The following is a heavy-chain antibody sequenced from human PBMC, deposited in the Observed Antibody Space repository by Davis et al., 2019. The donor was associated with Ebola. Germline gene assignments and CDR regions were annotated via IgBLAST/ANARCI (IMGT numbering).Heavy chain of an antibody. CDR1: GASIKSGFFA. V-gene: IGHV4-61*09. J-gene: IGHJ2*01. CDR2: IFSSGHT. CDR3: ARISGLFSSSSGALYFDL. D-gene: IGHD6-6*01. Sequence: SETLSLTCTVSGASIKSGFFAWSWVRQPAGKGLEWIGHIFSSGHTTYNPSLESPVTISLDTSKNPFSLKLRSVTAADTAVYFCARISGLFSSSSGALYFDLWGRGTLVTVSS.